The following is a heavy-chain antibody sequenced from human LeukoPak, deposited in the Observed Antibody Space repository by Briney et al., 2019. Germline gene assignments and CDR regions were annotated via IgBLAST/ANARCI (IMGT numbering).Heavy chain of an antibody. Sequence: GGSLRLSCAASGFTFSTFAMSWVRQAPGKGLEWVSTISDAAGTTYYADSVRGRFTISRDNSKNTLYLQMNSLRAEDTAVYYCAKGEFWSAYYNWGQGTLVTVSS. CDR3: AKGEFWSAYYN. CDR2: ISDAAGTT. J-gene: IGHJ4*02. CDR1: GFTFSTFA. V-gene: IGHV3-23*01. D-gene: IGHD3-3*01.